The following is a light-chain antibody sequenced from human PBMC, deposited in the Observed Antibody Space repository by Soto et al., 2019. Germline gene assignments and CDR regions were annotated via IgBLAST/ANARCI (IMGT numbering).Light chain of an antibody. Sequence: EIVLTQSPGTLSLSPGERATLSCRASQSVSSSYLAWYQQKPGQAPRLLIFGASNRDTGIPDRFTGSGSGTDFPLTISRLEPEDFAVYYCHQYGISPLTFGGGTKVAVK. CDR3: HQYGISPLT. CDR2: GAS. J-gene: IGKJ4*01. V-gene: IGKV3-20*01. CDR1: QSVSSSY.